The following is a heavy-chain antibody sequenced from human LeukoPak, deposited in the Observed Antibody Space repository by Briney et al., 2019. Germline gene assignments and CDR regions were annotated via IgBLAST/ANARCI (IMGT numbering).Heavy chain of an antibody. CDR3: AKDKPSSGWYHWFDP. V-gene: IGHV3-43*02. D-gene: IGHD6-19*01. CDR2: ISGDGGST. CDR1: GLIFNYYA. Sequence: GGSLRLSCATSGLIFNYYAMSWVRQAPGKGLEWVSLISGDGGSTYYADSVKGRFTISRDNSKNSLYLQMNSLRTEDTALYYCAKDKPSSGWYHWFDPWGQGTLVTVSS. J-gene: IGHJ5*02.